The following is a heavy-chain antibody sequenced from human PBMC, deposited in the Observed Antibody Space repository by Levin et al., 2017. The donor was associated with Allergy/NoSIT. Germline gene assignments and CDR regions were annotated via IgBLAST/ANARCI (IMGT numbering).Heavy chain of an antibody. D-gene: IGHD3-3*01. V-gene: IGHV4-39*01. CDR3: TRSTHYHFWSGFYCDY. CDR2: IYYNGGT. J-gene: IGHJ4*02. Sequence: SETLSLTCTVSGGSISSSSYYWGWIRQPPGKGLEWIGSIYYNGGTYYNPSLKSRVTLSVDPSQNQFSLKLSSVTAADTAVYYCTRSTHYHFWSGFYCDYWGQGTLVTVSS. CDR1: GGSISSSSYY.